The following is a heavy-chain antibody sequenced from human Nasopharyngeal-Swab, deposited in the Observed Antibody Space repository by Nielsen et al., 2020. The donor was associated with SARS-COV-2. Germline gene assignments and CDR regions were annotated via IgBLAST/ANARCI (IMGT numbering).Heavy chain of an antibody. CDR2: IYYSGST. V-gene: IGHV4-31*03. J-gene: IGHJ6*03. D-gene: IGHD3-10*01. CDR3: ARERGELLVYYYYYMDV. CDR1: GGSISSGGYY. Sequence: SEILSLTCTVSGGSISSGGYYWSWIRQHPGKGLEWIGYIYYSGSTYYNPSLKSRVTISVDTSKNQFSLKLSSVTAADTAVYYCARERGELLVYYYYYMDVWGKGTTVTVSS.